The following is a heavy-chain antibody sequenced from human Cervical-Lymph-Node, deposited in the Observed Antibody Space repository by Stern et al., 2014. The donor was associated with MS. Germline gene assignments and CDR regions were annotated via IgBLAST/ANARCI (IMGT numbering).Heavy chain of an antibody. CDR1: GDTSNTDA. V-gene: IGHV1-69*01. J-gene: IGHJ6*02. CDR2: IIPVLGTP. CDR3: TRGASSAAWYNHGVDV. D-gene: IGHD1-14*01. Sequence: VQLVQSGAEVQKPGSSVKVSCKASGDTSNTDAIHWVRQAPGQGLEWMGGIIPVLGTPVYAQRFKGRVSIAADESTATDYMELSSLRSDDTAVYYCTRGASSAAWYNHGVDVWGQGTTVTVSS.